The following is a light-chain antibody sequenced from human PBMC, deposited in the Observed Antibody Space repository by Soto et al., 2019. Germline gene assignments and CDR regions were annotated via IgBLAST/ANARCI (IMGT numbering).Light chain of an antibody. CDR1: SSDVGDYMY. CDR3: TSYTSSIPVV. CDR2: EVT. J-gene: IGLJ2*01. Sequence: QSALTQPASVSGSPGQSITISCTATSSDVGDYMYVSWYQHHPGKAPKLIIYEVTNRPSGVSHRFAGSKSGSTASLTISELQADDEGDYYCTSYTSSIPVVFGGGTKLTVL. V-gene: IGLV2-14*01.